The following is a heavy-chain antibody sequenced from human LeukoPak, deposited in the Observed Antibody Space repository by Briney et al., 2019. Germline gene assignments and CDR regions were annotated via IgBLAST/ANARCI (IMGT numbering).Heavy chain of an antibody. CDR3: AKDQGRITIFGVVTGLFDY. Sequence: GGSLRLSCAASGFIFSSYAMSWVRQAPGKGLEWVSAISGSGGSTYYADSVKGRFTISRDNSKNTLYLQMNSLRAEDTAVYYCAKDQGRITIFGVVTGLFDYWGQGTLVTVSS. D-gene: IGHD3-3*01. CDR1: GFIFSSYA. J-gene: IGHJ4*02. CDR2: ISGSGGST. V-gene: IGHV3-23*01.